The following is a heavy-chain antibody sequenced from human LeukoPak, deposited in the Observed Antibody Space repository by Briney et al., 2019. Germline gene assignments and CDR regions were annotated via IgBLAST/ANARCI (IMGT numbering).Heavy chain of an antibody. Sequence: GGSLRLSCAASGFTVSSNYMSWVRQAPGKGLEWVSVIYSGGSTYYADSVKGRFTISRDNSKNTLYLQMNSLRAEDTAIYYCASYYDSTVGYNWFDPWGQGTLVTVSS. CDR3: ASYYDSTVGYNWFDP. CDR1: GFTVSSNY. CDR2: IYSGGST. D-gene: IGHD3-22*01. V-gene: IGHV3-53*01. J-gene: IGHJ5*02.